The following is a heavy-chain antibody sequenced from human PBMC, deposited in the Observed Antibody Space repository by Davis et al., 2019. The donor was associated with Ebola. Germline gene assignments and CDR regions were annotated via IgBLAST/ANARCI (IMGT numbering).Heavy chain of an antibody. CDR2: TSAYNGDT. CDR1: GYTFISYG. D-gene: IGHD3-9*01. V-gene: IGHV1-18*04. J-gene: IGHJ1*01. Sequence: ASVKVSCKASGYTFISYGITWVRQAPGQGLEWMGWTSAYNGDTSYAQKFQGRATMTTDTFTSTAYMELRSLGSDDTAVYYCARGMTGVENPGAYWGHGTLVTVSS. CDR3: ARGMTGVENPGAY.